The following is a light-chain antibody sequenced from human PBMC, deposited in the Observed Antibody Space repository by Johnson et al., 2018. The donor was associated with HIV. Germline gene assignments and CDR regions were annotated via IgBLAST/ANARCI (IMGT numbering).Light chain of an antibody. CDR3: GTWDSSLRGGF. J-gene: IGLJ1*01. CDR1: SSNIGNNY. V-gene: IGLV1-51*01. CDR2: DNN. Sequence: QSVLTQPPSVSAAPGQKVTISCSGSSSNIGNNYVSWYQQVPGTAPKLLIFDNNKRPSGIPDRFSGSKSGTSATLGITGLPTGDEADYYGGTWDSSLRGGFFGTGTKVTVL.